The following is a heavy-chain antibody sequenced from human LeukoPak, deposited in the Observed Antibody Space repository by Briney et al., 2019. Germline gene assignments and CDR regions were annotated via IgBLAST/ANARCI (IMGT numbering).Heavy chain of an antibody. CDR3: ARVIVGATKDYYYYYYMDV. Sequence: GGSLRLPCAASGFTFSSYEMNWVRQAPGKGLEWVSYISISGSTIYYADSVKGRFTISRDNAKNSLYLQMNSLRAEDTALYYCARVIVGATKDYYYYYYMDVWGKGTTVTVSS. V-gene: IGHV3-48*03. D-gene: IGHD1-26*01. J-gene: IGHJ6*03. CDR2: ISISGSTI. CDR1: GFTFSSYE.